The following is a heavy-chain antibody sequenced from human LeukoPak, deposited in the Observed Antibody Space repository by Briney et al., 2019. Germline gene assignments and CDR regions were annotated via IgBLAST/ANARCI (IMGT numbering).Heavy chain of an antibody. Sequence: PSETLSLTCTVSGGSISSSSYYWGWIRQPPGKGLEWIGSIYYSGSTYYNPSLKSRVTISVDTSKNQFSLKLSSVTAADTAVYYCARVAAPAVAATGAVTFDIWGQGTMVTVSS. CDR3: ARVAAPAVAATGAVTFDI. CDR1: GGSISSSSYY. V-gene: IGHV4-39*07. D-gene: IGHD2-15*01. CDR2: IYYSGST. J-gene: IGHJ3*02.